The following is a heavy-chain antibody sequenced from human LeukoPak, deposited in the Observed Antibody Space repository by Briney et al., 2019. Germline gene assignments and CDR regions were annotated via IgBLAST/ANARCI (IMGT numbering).Heavy chain of an antibody. Sequence: PGRSLRLSCAASGFNFKSYSMNWVRQAPGKGLVWVSFISSTSSDLLYADSVRGRFTVSRDNGKNSLYLQMNSLRVEDTAVYYCARAAGHYFDYWGQGSLVTVSS. J-gene: IGHJ4*02. CDR2: ISSTSSDL. D-gene: IGHD3-10*01. CDR3: ARAAGHYFDY. CDR1: GFNFKSYS. V-gene: IGHV3-21*06.